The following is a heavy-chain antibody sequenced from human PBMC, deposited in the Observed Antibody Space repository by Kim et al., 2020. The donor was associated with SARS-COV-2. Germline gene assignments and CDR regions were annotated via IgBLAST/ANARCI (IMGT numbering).Heavy chain of an antibody. V-gene: IGHV4-59*01. CDR1: GGSISSYY. CDR2: IYYSGST. D-gene: IGHD5-18*01. CDR3: ARATRPGYSYGPNFDY. Sequence: SETLSLTCTVSGGSISSYYWSWIRQPPGKGLEWIGYIYYSGSTNYNPSLKSRVTISVDTSKNQFSLKLSSVTAADTAVYYCARATRPGYSYGPNFDYWGQGTLVTVSS. J-gene: IGHJ4*02.